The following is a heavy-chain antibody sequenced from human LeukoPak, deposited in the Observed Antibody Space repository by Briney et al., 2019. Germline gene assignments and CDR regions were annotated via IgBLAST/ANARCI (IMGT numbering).Heavy chain of an antibody. CDR1: GFTFRTYA. CDR3: AKTGYYYYDGVDV. V-gene: IGHV3-23*01. J-gene: IGHJ6*02. CDR2: VSGSGGAT. Sequence: GRSLRLSCAASGFTFRTYAMSWVRQAPGKGLEWVSVVSGSGGATYYADSVKGRFTISRDNSKNTLYLQMNSLRAEDTAIYYCAKTGYYYYDGVDVWGQGTTVTVSS. D-gene: IGHD1-1*01.